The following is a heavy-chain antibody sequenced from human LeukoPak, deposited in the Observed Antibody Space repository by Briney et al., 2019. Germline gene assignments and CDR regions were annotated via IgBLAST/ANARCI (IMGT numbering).Heavy chain of an antibody. J-gene: IGHJ2*01. CDR3: AREAVVVTPYRYFHL. CDR2: IYYSGST. Sequence: PSQTLSVTCTVSGGSISSGGYYCSWIRQHPGKGLEWIGYIYYSGSTYYNPSLKSRVTISVDTSKNQFSLKLSSVTAADTAVYYCAREAVVVTPYRYFHLWGRGTLVTVSS. V-gene: IGHV4-31*03. D-gene: IGHD3-22*01. CDR1: GGSISSGGYY.